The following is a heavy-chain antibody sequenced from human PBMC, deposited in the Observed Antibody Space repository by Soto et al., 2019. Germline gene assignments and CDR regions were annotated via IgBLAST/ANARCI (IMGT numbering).Heavy chain of an antibody. CDR2: IIPIFGTA. D-gene: IGHD6-13*01. CDR3: ARVVAAAGTGLGAFDI. CDR1: GSTFSSYA. J-gene: IGHJ3*02. Sequence: ASVKVSCKASGSTFSSYAISWVRQAPGQGLEWMGGIIPIFGTANYAQKFQGRVTITADESTSTAYMELSSLRSEDTAVYYCARVVAAAGTGLGAFDIWGQGTMVTVSS. V-gene: IGHV1-69*13.